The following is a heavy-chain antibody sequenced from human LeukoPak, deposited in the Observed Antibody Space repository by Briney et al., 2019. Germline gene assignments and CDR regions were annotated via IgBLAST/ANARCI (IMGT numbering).Heavy chain of an antibody. CDR3: AKLISTVDY. CDR1: GFTFSYYG. J-gene: IGHJ4*02. CDR2: ITSDGSDK. D-gene: IGHD2-21*01. Sequence: GGSLRLSCAASGFTFSYYGMHWVRQAPGKGLEWVAVITSDGSDKYHADSVKGRFTISRDNSRDTLYLQMNSLRAEDTAIYHCAKLISTVDYWGQGTLVTVSS. V-gene: IGHV3-30*18.